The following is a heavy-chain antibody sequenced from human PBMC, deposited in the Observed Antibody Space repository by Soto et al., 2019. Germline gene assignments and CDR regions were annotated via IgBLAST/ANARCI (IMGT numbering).Heavy chain of an antibody. V-gene: IGHV3-33*01. J-gene: IGHJ4*02. CDR2: IWYDGSKK. CDR3: ARDADTSSHYSKFDY. Sequence: QVQLVESGGGVVQPGRSLRLSCAASGFTFTSYGIHWVRQAPGKGLEWVAVIWYDGSKKYYKDSVKGRFTISRDNSKNTLYLQMNSLRAEDSAVYYCARDADTSSHYSKFDYWGQGTLVTVSS. D-gene: IGHD3-22*01. CDR1: GFTFTSYG.